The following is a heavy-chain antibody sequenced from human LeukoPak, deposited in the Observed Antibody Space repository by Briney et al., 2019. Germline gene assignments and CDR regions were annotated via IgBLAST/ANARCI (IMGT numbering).Heavy chain of an antibody. CDR3: ARRIVVPAATDY. Sequence: SETLSLTCAVYGGSFSGYYWSWIRQPPGKGLEWIGEINHSGSTDYNPSLKSRVTISVDTSKNQFSLKLSSVTAADTAVYYCARRIVVPAATDYWGQGTLVTVSS. J-gene: IGHJ4*02. D-gene: IGHD2-2*01. CDR1: GGSFSGYY. V-gene: IGHV4-34*01. CDR2: INHSGST.